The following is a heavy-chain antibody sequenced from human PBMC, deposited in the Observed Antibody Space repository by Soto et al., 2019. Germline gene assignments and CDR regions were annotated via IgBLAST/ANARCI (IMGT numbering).Heavy chain of an antibody. CDR3: ARDGMVRGYYYYGMDA. CDR2: ISSSSSYI. D-gene: IGHD3-10*01. J-gene: IGHJ6*02. V-gene: IGHV3-21*01. Sequence: EVQLVESGGGLVKPGGSLRLSCAASGFTFSSYSMNWVRQAPGKGLEWVSSISSSSSYIYYADSVKGRFTISRDNAKNSLYRQMNSLRAEDTAVYYCARDGMVRGYYYYGMDAWGQGTTVTVSS. CDR1: GFTFSSYS.